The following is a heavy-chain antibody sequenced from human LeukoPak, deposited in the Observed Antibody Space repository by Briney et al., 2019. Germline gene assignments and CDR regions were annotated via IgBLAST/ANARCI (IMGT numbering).Heavy chain of an antibody. CDR2: ISSSGSTI. D-gene: IGHD4-17*01. CDR3: ARGQAATTVKGAFDI. CDR1: GFTFSDYY. Sequence: PGGSLRLSCAASGFTFSDYYMSWIRQAPGKGLEWISYISSSGSTIYYADSVKGRFTISRDNAKNSLYLQMNSLRAEDTAVYYCARGQAATTVKGAFDIWGQGTMVTVSS. J-gene: IGHJ3*02. V-gene: IGHV3-11*01.